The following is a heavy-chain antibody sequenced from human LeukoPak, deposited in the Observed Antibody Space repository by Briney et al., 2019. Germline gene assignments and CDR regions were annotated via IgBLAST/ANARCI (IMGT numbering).Heavy chain of an antibody. CDR3: ARADSYSSGWYGGLDY. CDR2: IYYSGST. Sequence: SETLSLTCTVSGGSISSYYWSWIRQPPGKGLEWIGYIYYSGSTNYNPSLKSRVTISVDTSKDQFSLKLSSVTAADTAVYYCARADSYSSGWYGGLDYWGQGTLVTVSS. V-gene: IGHV4-59*01. D-gene: IGHD6-19*01. J-gene: IGHJ4*02. CDR1: GGSISSYY.